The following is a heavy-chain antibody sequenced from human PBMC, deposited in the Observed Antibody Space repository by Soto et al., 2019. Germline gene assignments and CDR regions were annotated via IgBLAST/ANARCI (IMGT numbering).Heavy chain of an antibody. CDR1: GGSFSGYY. CDR2: INHSGST. Sequence: QVQLQQWGAGLLKPSETLSLTCAVYGGSFSGYYWSWIRQPPGKGLEWIGEINHSGSTNYNPSLKSRFTISVDTSKNQFSLKLSSVTAADTAVYYCARGAIGYCSGGSCYARPMTIDIWGQGTMVTVSS. V-gene: IGHV4-34*01. CDR3: ARGAIGYCSGGSCYARPMTIDI. D-gene: IGHD2-15*01. J-gene: IGHJ3*02.